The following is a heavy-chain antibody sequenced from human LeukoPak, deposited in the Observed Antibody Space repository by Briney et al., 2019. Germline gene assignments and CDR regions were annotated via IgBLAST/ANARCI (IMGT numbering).Heavy chain of an antibody. J-gene: IGHJ4*02. V-gene: IGHV4-34*01. Sequence: PSETLSLTCAVYGGSFSGYYWSWIRQPPGKGLEWIGEINHSGSTDYNPSLKSRVTISVDTSKNQFSLKLSSVTAADTAGYYCARRRRTMVRGVIWFFDYWGQGTLVTVSS. CDR3: ARRRRTMVRGVIWFFDY. CDR2: INHSGST. D-gene: IGHD3-10*01. CDR1: GGSFSGYY.